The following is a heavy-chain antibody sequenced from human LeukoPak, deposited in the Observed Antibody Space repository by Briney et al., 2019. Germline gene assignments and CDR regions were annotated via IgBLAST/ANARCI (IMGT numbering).Heavy chain of an antibody. D-gene: IGHD6-13*01. V-gene: IGHV1-18*01. CDR1: TYTFISYG. Sequence: GASVKVSCKASTYTFISYGFSWVRQAPGQGLEWMGWISAYNGNTNYAQKLQGRVTMTTDTSTSTAYMELRSLRSDDTAVYYCARAVASAAGIPRPLDYWGQGTLVTVSS. CDR2: ISAYNGNT. J-gene: IGHJ4*02. CDR3: ARAVASAAGIPRPLDY.